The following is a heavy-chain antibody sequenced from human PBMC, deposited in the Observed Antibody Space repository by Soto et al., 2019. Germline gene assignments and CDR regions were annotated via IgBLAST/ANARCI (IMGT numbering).Heavy chain of an antibody. V-gene: IGHV4-4*07. D-gene: IGHD3-16*01. CDR1: TGSINSYY. CDR2: IYTTGST. J-gene: IGHJ6*02. Sequence: SETLSLTCTVSTGSINSYYWSWIRQPAGKGLEWIGRIYTTGSTTYNPSLKSRVTMSVDTSKKQVSLNLASVTAADTAVYYCARLRGGYYYYGMDVWGQGTTVTVSS. CDR3: ARLRGGYYYYGMDV.